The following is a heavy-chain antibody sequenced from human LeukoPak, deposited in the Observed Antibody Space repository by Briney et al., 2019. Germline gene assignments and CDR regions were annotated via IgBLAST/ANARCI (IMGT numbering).Heavy chain of an antibody. V-gene: IGHV3-23*01. D-gene: IGHD5-12*01. CDR3: AKDEDIVATIFGY. J-gene: IGHJ4*02. Sequence: GGSLRLSCAASGFTFSSYAMSWVRQAPGKRLEWVSAISGSGGSTYYADSLKGRFTISRDNSKNTLYLQMNSLRAEDTAVYYCAKDEDIVATIFGYWGQGTLVTVSS. CDR2: ISGSGGST. CDR1: GFTFSSYA.